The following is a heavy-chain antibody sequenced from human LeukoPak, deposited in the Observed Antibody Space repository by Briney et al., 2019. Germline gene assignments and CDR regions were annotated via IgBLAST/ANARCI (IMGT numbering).Heavy chain of an antibody. CDR2: IETNIGDP. J-gene: IGHJ4*02. Sequence: ASVKVSCKASGYSFTTSAINWVRQAPGQGPEWMGWIETNIGDPTYAQGFAGRFVFSLDTSVSTAYLQISDLKAEDTAVYYCARDKLPQGFDYWGQGTLVTVSS. CDR1: GYSFTTSA. D-gene: IGHD4-23*01. CDR3: ARDKLPQGFDY. V-gene: IGHV7-4-1*02.